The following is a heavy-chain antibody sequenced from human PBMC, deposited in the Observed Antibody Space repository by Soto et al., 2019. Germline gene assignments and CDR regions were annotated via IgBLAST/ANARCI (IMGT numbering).Heavy chain of an antibody. CDR1: GESISSSTHY. V-gene: IGHV4-39*01. D-gene: IGHD6-13*01. CDR3: ARQIASSRDSFEY. CDR2: IYYGGNT. J-gene: IGHJ4*02. Sequence: ETLSRPGTLAGESISSSTHYWGWIRQPPGKGLEWIGSIYYGGNTHYNPSLQSRVIITGDAAKNQLYLKVNSVTPADTAVYSWARQIASSRDSFEYWGQGALVTVSA.